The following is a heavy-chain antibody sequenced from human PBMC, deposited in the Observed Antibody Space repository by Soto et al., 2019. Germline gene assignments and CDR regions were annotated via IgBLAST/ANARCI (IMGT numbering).Heavy chain of an antibody. Sequence: GASVKVSCKASGHTFTSYAMHWVRQAPGQRLEWMGWINAGNGNTKYSQKFQGRVTITRDTSASTAYMELSSLRSEDTAVYYCAGRQPGSWFDLWGQGTLVTVSS. V-gene: IGHV1-3*01. CDR1: GHTFTSYA. J-gene: IGHJ5*02. CDR3: AGRQPGSWFDL. CDR2: INAGNGNT. D-gene: IGHD1-26*01.